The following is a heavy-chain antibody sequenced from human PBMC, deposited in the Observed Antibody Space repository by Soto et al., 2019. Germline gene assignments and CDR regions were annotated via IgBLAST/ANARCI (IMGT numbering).Heavy chain of an antibody. CDR1: GGSISSSNW. J-gene: IGHJ3*02. D-gene: IGHD6-13*01. V-gene: IGHV4-4*02. CDR2: IYHSGST. Sequence: SETLSLTCAVSGGSISSSNWWSWVRQPPGKGLEWIGEIYHSGSTNYNPSLKSRVTISVDKSKNQFSLKLSSVTAADTAVYYCARGIADHGSHDAFDIWAQGTMVTVSS. CDR3: ARGIADHGSHDAFDI.